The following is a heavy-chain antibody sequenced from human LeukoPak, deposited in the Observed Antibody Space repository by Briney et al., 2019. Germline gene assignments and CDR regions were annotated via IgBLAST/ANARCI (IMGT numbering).Heavy chain of an antibody. J-gene: IGHJ5*02. D-gene: IGHD2-21*02. CDR3: ARDAPAYCGGDCYHPWFDP. CDR2: IYTSGST. Sequence: SDTLSLTCTVSGGSMSSHQWSWIRQPAGKGLECIGRIYTSGSTNYNPSLKSRVTMSIDTSKIQFSLKLSSVTAADTAVYYCARDAPAYCGGDCYHPWFDPWGQGTLVTVSS. CDR1: GGSMSSHQ. V-gene: IGHV4-4*07.